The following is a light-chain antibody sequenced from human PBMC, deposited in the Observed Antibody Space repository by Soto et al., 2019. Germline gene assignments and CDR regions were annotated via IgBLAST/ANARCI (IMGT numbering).Light chain of an antibody. J-gene: IGKJ1*01. Sequence: DIVMTQSPLSLPVTPGEPASISCRSSQSLLFSNGCNYLDWYLQKPGQSPQLLNSVGSDRASGVPDRFSGSGAGTDFTLIISRVEAEDVGVYYCMQSLQTPWTFGQGTNVDIK. CDR1: QSLLFSNGCNY. V-gene: IGKV2-28*01. CDR3: MQSLQTPWT. CDR2: VGS.